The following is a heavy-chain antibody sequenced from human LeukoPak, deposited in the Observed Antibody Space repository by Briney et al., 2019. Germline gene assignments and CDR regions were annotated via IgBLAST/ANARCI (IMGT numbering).Heavy chain of an antibody. CDR2: INPNSGGT. J-gene: IGHJ5*02. D-gene: IGHD3-22*01. V-gene: IGHV1-2*02. Sequence: ASVKVSCKASGYTFTGYYMHWVRQAPGQGLEWMGWINPNSGGTNYAQKFQGRVTMTRDTSISTAYMELSRLRSDDTAVYYCARETVNYYDSSGYPWYNLFDRWGQGTPVTVSS. CDR1: GYTFTGYY. CDR3: ARETVNYYDSSGYPWYNLFDR.